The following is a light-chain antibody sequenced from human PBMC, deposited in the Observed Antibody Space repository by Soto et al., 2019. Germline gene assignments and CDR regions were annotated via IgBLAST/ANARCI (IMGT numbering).Light chain of an antibody. CDR1: QSVRSN. Sequence: DIVMTQSPDSLTVSLGERATLSCRASQSVRSNLAWYQHKPGQAPRLLIYGASTRATGLPARFSGSGSGTDFTLTISSLQSEDFAVYYCQQYNTWPPITFGQGTRLEIK. J-gene: IGKJ5*01. V-gene: IGKV3-15*01. CDR2: GAS. CDR3: QQYNTWPPIT.